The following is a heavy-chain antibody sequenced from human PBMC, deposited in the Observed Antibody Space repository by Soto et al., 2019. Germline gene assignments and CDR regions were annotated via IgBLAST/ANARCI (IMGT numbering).Heavy chain of an antibody. V-gene: IGHV3-30-3*01. D-gene: IGHD2-21*02. CDR3: ARAPYCGGDCYSH. Sequence: GGSLRFSCAASGFTFSSYAMHWVRQAPGKGLEWVAVISYDGSNKYYADSVKGRFTISRDNSKNTLYLQMNSLRAEDTAVYYCARAPYCGGDCYSHWGQGTLVTVSS. CDR2: ISYDGSNK. CDR1: GFTFSSYA. J-gene: IGHJ4*02.